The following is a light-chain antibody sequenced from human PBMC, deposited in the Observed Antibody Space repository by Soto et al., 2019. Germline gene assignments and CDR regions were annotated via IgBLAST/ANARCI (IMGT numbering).Light chain of an antibody. J-gene: IGLJ3*02. V-gene: IGLV1-44*01. CDR3: AAWNDSLNGWV. Sequence: QSVLTQPPSASGTPGQRVIISCSGSSSNLGSNTANWYQQLPGTASKLLIYSNDQRPSGVPDRFSGSKSDTSASLAISGLQSDDDSDYYCAAWNDSLNGWVFGRGTQLTVL. CDR2: SND. CDR1: SSNLGSNT.